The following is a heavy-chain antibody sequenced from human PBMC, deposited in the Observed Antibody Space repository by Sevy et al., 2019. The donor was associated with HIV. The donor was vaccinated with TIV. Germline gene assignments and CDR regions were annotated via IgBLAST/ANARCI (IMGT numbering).Heavy chain of an antibody. D-gene: IGHD3-22*01. V-gene: IGHV3-23*01. CDR1: GFTFSSYA. Sequence: GGSLRLSCAASGFTFSSYAMSWVRQAPGKGLEWVSAISGSGGSTYYADSVKGRFTISRDNSKTTVYLQMNSLRTEDTAVYYCAGGRYDSSGSFDAFDIWGQGTMVTVSS. CDR2: ISGSGGST. J-gene: IGHJ3*02. CDR3: AGGRYDSSGSFDAFDI.